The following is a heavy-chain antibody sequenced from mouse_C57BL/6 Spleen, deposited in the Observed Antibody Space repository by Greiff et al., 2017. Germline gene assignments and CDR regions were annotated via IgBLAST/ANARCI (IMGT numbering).Heavy chain of an antibody. CDR3: ARRSGYPYAMDY. D-gene: IGHD3-2*02. Sequence: QVQLKQPGAELVKPGASVKLSCKASGYTFTSYWMQWVKQRPGQGLEWIGEIDPSDSYTNYNQKFKGKATLTVDTSSTTAYMQLSSLTSEDSAVYYCARRSGYPYAMDYWGQGTSVTVSS. CDR2: IDPSDSYT. J-gene: IGHJ4*01. V-gene: IGHV1-50*01. CDR1: GYTFTSYW.